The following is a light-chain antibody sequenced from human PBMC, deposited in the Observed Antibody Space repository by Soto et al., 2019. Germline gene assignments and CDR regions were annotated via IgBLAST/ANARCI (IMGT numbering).Light chain of an antibody. J-gene: IGLJ1*01. CDR2: EVT. V-gene: IGLV2-8*01. CDR1: GSDVGGYDY. CDR3: SSYTGGNPSYV. Sequence: QSVLTQPPSASGSPGQSATISCTGTGSDVGGYDYVSWYQQHPGKAPKLMIYEVTIRPSGVSDRFSGSKSGNTASLTVSGLQAEDEADYYCSSYTGGNPSYVFGTGTKVTVL.